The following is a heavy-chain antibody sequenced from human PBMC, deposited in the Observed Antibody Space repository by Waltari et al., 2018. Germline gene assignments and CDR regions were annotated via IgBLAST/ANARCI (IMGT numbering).Heavy chain of an antibody. J-gene: IGHJ4*02. CDR3: ARHRGYSSRGYFDY. V-gene: IGHV4-39*01. CDR2: IYYRGCT. Sequence: QLQLQESGPGLVKPSETLSLTCTVSGGSISSSSYYWGWIRQPPGKGLEWIGSIYYRGCTYYTPSRNSRVTISVDTSKNQFSLKLSSVTAADTAVYYCARHRGYSSRGYFDYWGQGTLVTVSS. D-gene: IGHD6-13*01. CDR1: GGSISSSSYY.